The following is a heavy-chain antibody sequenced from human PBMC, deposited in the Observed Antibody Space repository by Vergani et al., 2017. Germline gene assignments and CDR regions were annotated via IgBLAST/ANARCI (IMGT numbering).Heavy chain of an antibody. CDR2: INSKSGAT. CDR3: AAAVVVDAFDV. J-gene: IGHJ3*01. Sequence: QVQLVQSGAEVKKPGASVRVSCKGYGYFFSGYFMHWVRQAPGQGLEWMGWINSKSGATNSAQKFQGRDTLTRDTTISTAYMELSSLTSDDTAVYYCAAAVVVDAFDVWAQGTMVTVSP. V-gene: IGHV1-2*02. CDR1: GYFFSGYF. D-gene: IGHD2-15*01.